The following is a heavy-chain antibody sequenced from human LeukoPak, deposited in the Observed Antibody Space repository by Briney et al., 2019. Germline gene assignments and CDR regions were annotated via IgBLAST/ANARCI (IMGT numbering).Heavy chain of an antibody. Sequence: KSSETLSLTCTVSGGSISSSSYYWGWIRQPPGKGLEWIGSIYYSGSTYYNPSLKSRVTISVDTSKNQFSLKLSSVTAADTAVYYCARRDDFNRPNFDYWGQGTLVTVS. J-gene: IGHJ4*02. D-gene: IGHD5-24*01. CDR3: ARRDDFNRPNFDY. CDR2: IYYSGST. V-gene: IGHV4-39*01. CDR1: GGSISSSSYY.